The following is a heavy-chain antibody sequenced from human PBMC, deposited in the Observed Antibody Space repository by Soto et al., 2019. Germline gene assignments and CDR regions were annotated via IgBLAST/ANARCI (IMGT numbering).Heavy chain of an antibody. CDR1: GFTFSSYD. Sequence: VQLVESGGGLVQPGGSLRLSCAASGFTFSSYDMHWVRQATGKGLEWVSAIGTAGDTYYPGSVKGRFTISRENAKNSLYLHMNSRRAGDTAVYYCARRHDRSGSFDYWGQGTLFTVSS. V-gene: IGHV3-13*04. D-gene: IGHD3-22*01. CDR3: ARRHDRSGSFDY. CDR2: IGTAGDT. J-gene: IGHJ4*02.